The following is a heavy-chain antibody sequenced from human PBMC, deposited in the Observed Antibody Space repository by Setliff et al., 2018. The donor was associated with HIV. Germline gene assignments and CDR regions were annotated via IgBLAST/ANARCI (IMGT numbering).Heavy chain of an antibody. CDR3: ARGARATFGELLKANWFDP. V-gene: IGHV4-34*01. CDR2: INHSGST. Sequence: SETLSLTCAVYGGSFSGYYWSWIRQPPGKGLEWIGEINHSGSTNYNPSLKSRVTISVDTSKNQFSLNLKSVTAADTAVYYCARGARATFGELLKANWFDPWGQGTLVTVSS. D-gene: IGHD3-10*01. CDR1: GGSFSGYY. J-gene: IGHJ5*02.